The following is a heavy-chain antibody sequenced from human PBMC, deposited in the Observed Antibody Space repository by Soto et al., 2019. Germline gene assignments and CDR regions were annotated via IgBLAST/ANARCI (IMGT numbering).Heavy chain of an antibody. D-gene: IGHD2-2*01. Sequence: GGSLRLSCAASGFTVSSNYMSWVRQAPGKGLEWVSVIYSGGSTYYADSVKGRFTISRDNSKNTLYLQMNSLRAEDTAVYYCARDYEAGCSSTSCYPNHYYFDYWGQGT. J-gene: IGHJ4*02. V-gene: IGHV3-66*01. CDR3: ARDYEAGCSSTSCYPNHYYFDY. CDR1: GFTVSSNY. CDR2: IYSGGST.